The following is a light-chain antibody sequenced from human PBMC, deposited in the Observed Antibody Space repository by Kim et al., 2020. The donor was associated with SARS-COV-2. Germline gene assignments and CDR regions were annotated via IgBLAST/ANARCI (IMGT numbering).Light chain of an antibody. Sequence: ATINCRSSQTIFSTSNNKNKLAWFQHKSGQPPKLLIYWASTRESGVPDRFSGSGSGTDFTLTISSLQAEDVAVYYCLQYCLSPYTFGQGTKLEIK. V-gene: IGKV4-1*01. CDR3: LQYCLSPYT. CDR2: WAS. J-gene: IGKJ2*01. CDR1: QTIFSTSNNKNK.